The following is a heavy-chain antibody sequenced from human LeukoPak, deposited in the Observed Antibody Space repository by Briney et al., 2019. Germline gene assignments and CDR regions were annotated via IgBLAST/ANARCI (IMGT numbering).Heavy chain of an antibody. Sequence: PGGSLRLSCAASGFTFSSHIMTWVRQAPRKGLEWVSSISGNSNFIYHADSVKGRVTISRDNAKNSLYLQMNSLRAEDTAVYYCAKDQGHYGSGSFYTHWGQGTLVTVSS. CDR2: ISGNSNFI. CDR1: GFTFSSHI. J-gene: IGHJ4*02. D-gene: IGHD3-10*01. CDR3: AKDQGHYGSGSFYTH. V-gene: IGHV3-21*01.